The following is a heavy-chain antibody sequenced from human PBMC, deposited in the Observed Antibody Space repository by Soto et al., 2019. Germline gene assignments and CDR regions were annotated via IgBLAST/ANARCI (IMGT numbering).Heavy chain of an antibody. V-gene: IGHV3-30-3*01. CDR2: ISYDGSNK. J-gene: IGHJ2*01. Sequence: GGSLRLSCAASGFTFSSYAMHWVRQAPGKGLEWVAVISYDGSNKYYADSVKGRFTISRDNSKNTLCLQMNSLRAEDTAVYYCARDRAIAVAGDYWYFDLWGRGTLVTVSS. CDR1: GFTFSSYA. D-gene: IGHD6-19*01. CDR3: ARDRAIAVAGDYWYFDL.